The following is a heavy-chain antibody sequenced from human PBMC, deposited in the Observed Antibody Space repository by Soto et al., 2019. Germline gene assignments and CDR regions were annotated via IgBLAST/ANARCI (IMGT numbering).Heavy chain of an antibody. J-gene: IGHJ4*02. D-gene: IGHD5-18*01. CDR3: ARHPRGKIQLWFPYYFDY. V-gene: IGHV4-39*01. CDR2: IHYSGST. CDR1: GGSISSSSYY. Sequence: SETLSLTCTVSGGSISSSSYYWGWIRQPPGKGLEWIGSIHYSGSTYYNPPLKSRVTTSVDTSKNQFSLKLSSVTAADTAVYYCARHPRGKIQLWFPYYFDYWGQGTLVTVSS.